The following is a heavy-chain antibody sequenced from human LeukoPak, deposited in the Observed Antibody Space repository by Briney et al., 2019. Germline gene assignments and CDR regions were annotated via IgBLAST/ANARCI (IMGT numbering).Heavy chain of an antibody. CDR2: INPSGGST. D-gene: IGHD2-2*01. Sequence: GASVKVSCKASGYTFTSYYMHWVRQAPGQGLEWMGIINPSGGSTSYAQKFQGRVTMTRDTSTSTVYMELSSLRSEDTAVYYCARDMPDIVVVDYGMDVWGQGTTVTVSS. CDR3: ARDMPDIVVVDYGMDV. J-gene: IGHJ6*02. CDR1: GYTFTSYY. V-gene: IGHV1-46*01.